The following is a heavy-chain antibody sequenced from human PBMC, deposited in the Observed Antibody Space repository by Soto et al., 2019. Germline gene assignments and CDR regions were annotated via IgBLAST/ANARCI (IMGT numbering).Heavy chain of an antibody. D-gene: IGHD5-12*01. CDR1: GYTFTSYA. V-gene: IGHV1-3*01. J-gene: IGHJ6*02. Sequence: ASVKVSCKASGYTFTSYAMHWVRQAPGQRLEWIGWINAGNGNTKYSQKFQGRVTITRDTSASTAYMELSSLRSEDTAVYYCAREMATISYYYYGMDVWGQGTTVTVSS. CDR3: AREMATISYYYYGMDV. CDR2: INAGNGNT.